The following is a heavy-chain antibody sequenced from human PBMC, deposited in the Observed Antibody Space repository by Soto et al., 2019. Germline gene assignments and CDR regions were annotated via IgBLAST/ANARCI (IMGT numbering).Heavy chain of an antibody. D-gene: IGHD3-3*01. V-gene: IGHV1-69*06. CDR1: GGTFSSYA. CDR3: ARGGVYYDFWSGYYTHFDY. Sequence: GPSVKVSCKASGGTFSSYAISWVRQAPGQGLEWMGGIIPIFGTANYAQKFQGRVTITADKSTSTAYMELSSLRSEDTAVYYCARGGVYYDFWSGYYTHFDYWGQGTLVTVSS. CDR2: IIPIFGTA. J-gene: IGHJ4*02.